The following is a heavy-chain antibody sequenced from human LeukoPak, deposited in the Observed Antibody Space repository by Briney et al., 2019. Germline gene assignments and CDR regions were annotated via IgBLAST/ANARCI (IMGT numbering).Heavy chain of an antibody. Sequence: ASVKVSCKASGYTFTSYAISWVRQAPGQGLEWMGGIIPIFGTANYAQKFQGRVTITTDESTSTAYMELSSLRSEDTAVYYCARVRADIVVVPAANWYGAFDIWGQGTMVTVSS. CDR3: ARVRADIVVVPAANWYGAFDI. CDR1: GYTFTSYA. J-gene: IGHJ3*02. CDR2: IIPIFGTA. D-gene: IGHD2-2*01. V-gene: IGHV1-69*05.